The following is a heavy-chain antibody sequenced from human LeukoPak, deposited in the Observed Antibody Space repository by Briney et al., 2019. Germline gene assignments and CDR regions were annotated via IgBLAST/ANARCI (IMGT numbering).Heavy chain of an antibody. D-gene: IGHD6-19*01. V-gene: IGHV3-53*01. J-gene: IGHJ6*02. CDR3: ARAPVSRYYYYGMDV. CDR1: GFTVSSNY. Sequence: GGSLRLSCAASGFTVSSNYMSWVRQAPGKGLEWVSVIYSGGSTYYADSVKGRFTISRDNSKNTPYLQMNSLRAEDTAVYYCARAPVSRYYYYGMDVWGQGTTVTVSS. CDR2: IYSGGST.